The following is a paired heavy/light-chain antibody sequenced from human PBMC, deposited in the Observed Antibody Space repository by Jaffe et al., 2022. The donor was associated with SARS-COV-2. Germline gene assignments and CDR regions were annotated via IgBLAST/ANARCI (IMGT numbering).Heavy chain of an antibody. CDR3: ARVPGYYDGSGIDY. CDR1: EFTFRTYS. CDR2: MNRDGTYI. D-gene: IGHD3-22*01. Sequence: EVQLVESGGGLVKPGGSLRLSCAVSEFTFRTYSMTWVRQAPGKGLEWVSSMNRDGTYIYYRDSVKGRFTISRDNAKNSLYLQMNSLRAEDTAVYYCARVPGYYDGSGIDYWGQGILVTVSS. J-gene: IGHJ4*02. V-gene: IGHV3-21*01.
Light chain of an antibody. CDR3: GTWDSSLSAYV. V-gene: IGLV1-51*01. CDR1: SSNIGSYY. J-gene: IGLJ1*01. CDR2: DND. Sequence: QSVLTQPPSVSAAPGQKVTISCSGSSSNIGSYYVSWYQQFPGTAPKLLIYDNDKRPSGIPDRFSGSKSGTSATLGITGLQTGDEADYYCGTWDSSLSAYVFGAGTKVTVL.